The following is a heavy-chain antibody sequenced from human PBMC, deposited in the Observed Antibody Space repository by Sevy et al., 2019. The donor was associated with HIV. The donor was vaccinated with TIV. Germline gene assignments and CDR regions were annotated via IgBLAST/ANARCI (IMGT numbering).Heavy chain of an antibody. CDR3: AKDMPYGSPSAGAFDI. Sequence: GGSLRLSCAASGFTFDDYAMHWVRQAPGKGLEWVSGISWNSGSIGYADSVKGRFTISRDNAKNSLYLQMNSLRAEDTALYYCAKDMPYGSPSAGAFDIWGQGTMVTVSS. CDR2: ISWNSGSI. CDR1: GFTFDDYA. D-gene: IGHD6-13*01. J-gene: IGHJ3*02. V-gene: IGHV3-9*01.